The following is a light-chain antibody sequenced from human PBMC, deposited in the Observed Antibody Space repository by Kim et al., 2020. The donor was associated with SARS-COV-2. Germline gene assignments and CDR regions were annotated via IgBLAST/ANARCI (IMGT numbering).Light chain of an antibody. CDR3: QSGDSSPFSVV. V-gene: IGLV3-25*02. CDR1: TLPKHF. CDR2: QDS. J-gene: IGLJ2*01. Sequence: SYELTQPPSVSVSPGQTASITCSGDTLPKHFVFWYQQKPGQAPVLVIYQDSKRPSGIPERFSGSSSETTVPLTISGVQPVDEAAYYCQSGDSSPFSVVFG.